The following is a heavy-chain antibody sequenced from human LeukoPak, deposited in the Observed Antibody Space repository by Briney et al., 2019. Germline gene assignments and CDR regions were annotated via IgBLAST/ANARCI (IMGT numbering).Heavy chain of an antibody. Sequence: PGGSLRLSCAASGFTFSSYSMNWVRQAPGKGLEWVSSISSSSSYIYYADSVKGRFTISRDNANNSLYLQMNSLRAEDTAVYYCAITPVVPAAMVDYWGQGTLVTVSS. J-gene: IGHJ4*02. V-gene: IGHV3-21*01. CDR1: GFTFSSYS. CDR2: ISSSSSYI. CDR3: AITPVVPAAMVDY. D-gene: IGHD2-2*01.